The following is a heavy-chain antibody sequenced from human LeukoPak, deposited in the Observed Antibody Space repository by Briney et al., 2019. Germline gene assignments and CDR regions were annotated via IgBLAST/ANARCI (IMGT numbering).Heavy chain of an antibody. CDR2: INHSGST. CDR1: GGSFSGYY. V-gene: IGHV4-34*01. D-gene: IGHD6-6*01. Sequence: SETLSLTCAVYGGSFSGYYWSWIRQPPGKGLEWIGEINHSGSTNYNPSLKSRVTISVDTSKNQFSLKLSSVTAADTAVYYCARGPDRYSSSPYFDNWGQGTLVTVSS. CDR3: ARGPDRYSSSPYFDN. J-gene: IGHJ4*02.